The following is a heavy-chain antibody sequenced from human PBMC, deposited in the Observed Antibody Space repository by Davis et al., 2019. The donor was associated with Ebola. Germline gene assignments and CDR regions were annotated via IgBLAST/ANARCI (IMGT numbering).Heavy chain of an antibody. CDR3: ARRGLTIFGVGNY. CDR1: GGSISSGDYY. J-gene: IGHJ4*02. V-gene: IGHV4-30-4*01. CDR2: IYYSGST. Sequence: SETLSLTCIVSGGSISSGDYYWSWIRQPPGKGLEWIGYIYYSGSTYYNPSLKSRITISVDTSKNQFSLKLSSVTAADTAVYYCARRGLTIFGVGNYWGQGTLVTVSS. D-gene: IGHD3-3*01.